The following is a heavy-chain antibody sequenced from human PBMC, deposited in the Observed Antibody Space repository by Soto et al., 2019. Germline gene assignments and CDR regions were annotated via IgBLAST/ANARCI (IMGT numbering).Heavy chain of an antibody. Sequence: SETLSLTCTVSGGSVSSGRFYWSWIRQPPGKGLEWIGYVYYSGSTKYNPALRSRVTISVDTSKNQFSLKLTSVTAADTAVYFCARSGSGSGWLGGQGTLVTVSS. CDR2: VYYSGST. CDR1: GGSVSSGRFY. CDR3: ARSGSGSGWL. V-gene: IGHV4-61*01. J-gene: IGHJ4*02. D-gene: IGHD6-19*01.